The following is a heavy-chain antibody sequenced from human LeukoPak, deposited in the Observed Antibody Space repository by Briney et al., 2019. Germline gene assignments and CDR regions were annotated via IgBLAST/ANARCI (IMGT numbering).Heavy chain of an antibody. CDR1: GFTFSSYG. CDR2: ISYDGSNK. CDR3: ASGTGDKLRYFDWLRIDY. D-gene: IGHD3-9*01. Sequence: PGGSLRLSCAASGFTFSSYGMHWVRQAPGKGLEWVAVISYDGSNKYYADSVKGRFTISRDNSKNTLYLQMNSLRAEDTAVYYCASGTGDKLRYFDWLRIDYWGQGTLVTVSS. J-gene: IGHJ4*02. V-gene: IGHV3-30*03.